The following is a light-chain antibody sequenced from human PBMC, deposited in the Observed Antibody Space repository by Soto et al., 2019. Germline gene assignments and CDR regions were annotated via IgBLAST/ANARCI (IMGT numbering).Light chain of an antibody. CDR2: DTS. CDR1: QSVSSN. V-gene: IGKV3-15*01. J-gene: IGKJ4*01. Sequence: EIVMTQSPATLSVSPGERATLSCRASQSVSSNLAWYQQKPGQAPRLLIYDTSTRATGIPVRFSGSGSGTEFTLTISSLQSEDLAVYYCQQHNNWPLTFGGGTKVEIK. CDR3: QQHNNWPLT.